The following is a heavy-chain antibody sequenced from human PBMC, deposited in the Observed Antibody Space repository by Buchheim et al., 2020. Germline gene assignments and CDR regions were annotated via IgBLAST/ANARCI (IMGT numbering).Heavy chain of an antibody. CDR1: GFTFSSYG. J-gene: IGHJ4*02. CDR2: ISYDGSNK. CDR3: AKEMVVAATPDY. D-gene: IGHD2-15*01. V-gene: IGHV3-30*18. Sequence: QVQLVESGGGVVQPGRSLRLSCAASGFTFSSYGMHWVRQAPGKGLEWVAVISYDGSNKYYADSVKGRFTISRDNSKNTLYLQRNSLIAEDTAVYYCAKEMVVAATPDYWGEGTL.